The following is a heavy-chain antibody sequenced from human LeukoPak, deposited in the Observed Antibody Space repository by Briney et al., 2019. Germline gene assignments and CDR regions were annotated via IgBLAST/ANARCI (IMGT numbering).Heavy chain of an antibody. J-gene: IGHJ4*02. D-gene: IGHD3-22*01. Sequence: GRSLRLSCAASGFTFSSYAMHWVRQAPGKGLEWVAVISYDGSNKYYADSVKGRFTISRDNSKNTLYLQMNSLRAEDTAVYYCARDSAPLSSGSGYYLDYWGQGTLVTVSS. CDR3: ARDSAPLSSGSGYYLDY. CDR2: ISYDGSNK. V-gene: IGHV3-30-3*01. CDR1: GFTFSSYA.